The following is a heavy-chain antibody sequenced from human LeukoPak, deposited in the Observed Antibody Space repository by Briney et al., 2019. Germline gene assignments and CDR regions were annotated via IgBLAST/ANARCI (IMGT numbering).Heavy chain of an antibody. V-gene: IGHV4-39*07. D-gene: IGHD3-3*01. CDR2: IYHSGST. Sequence: SETLSLTCTVSGGSISSGSYYWSWIRQPPGKGLEWIGSIYHSGSTYYNPSLKSRVTISVDTSKNQFSLKLRSVTAADTAVYYCASGPHDFWSGYYIDYWGQGTLVTVSS. J-gene: IGHJ4*02. CDR1: GGSISSGSYY. CDR3: ASGPHDFWSGYYIDY.